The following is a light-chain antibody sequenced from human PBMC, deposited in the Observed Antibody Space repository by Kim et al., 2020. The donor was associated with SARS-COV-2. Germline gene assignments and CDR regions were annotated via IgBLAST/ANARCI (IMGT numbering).Light chain of an antibody. CDR3: QQYSGSPLT. J-gene: IGKJ4*01. CDR2: SAS. Sequence: SPGERATLSCRAGQSVSSPYLAWCQQKPGQAPRLLIYSASSRATGIPDRFSGSGSRTDFTLTISTLEPEDFAVYHCQQYSGSPLTFGGGTKVDIK. CDR1: QSVSSPY. V-gene: IGKV3-20*01.